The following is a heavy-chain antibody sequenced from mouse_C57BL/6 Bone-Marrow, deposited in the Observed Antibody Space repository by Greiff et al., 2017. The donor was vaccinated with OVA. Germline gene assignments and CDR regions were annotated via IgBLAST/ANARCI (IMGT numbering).Heavy chain of an antibody. V-gene: IGHV1-15*01. D-gene: IGHD1-1*01. CDR1: GYTFTDYE. CDR3: TRRMGSSSAWFAY. Sequence: QVHVKQSGAELVRPGASVTLSCKASGYTFTDYEMHWVKQTPVHGLEWIGAIDPETGGTAYNQKFKGKAILTADKSSSTAYMELRSLTSEDSAVYYCTRRMGSSSAWFAYWGQGTLVTVSA. CDR2: IDPETGGT. J-gene: IGHJ3*01.